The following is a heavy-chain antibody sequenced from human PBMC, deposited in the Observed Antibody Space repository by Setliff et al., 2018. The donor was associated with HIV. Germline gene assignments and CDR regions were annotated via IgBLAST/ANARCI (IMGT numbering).Heavy chain of an antibody. D-gene: IGHD3-22*01. CDR3: ATRAIVVIPDY. V-gene: IGHV4-34*01. CDR1: GGSFSDNY. Sequence: SETLSLTCATYGGSFSDNYWTWIRQPPGKGLEWIGEINHSGSTNYNPSLKSRVTISVDTSKNQFSLKLSSVTAADTAVFYCATRAIVVIPDYWGQGTLVTVSS. J-gene: IGHJ4*02. CDR2: INHSGST.